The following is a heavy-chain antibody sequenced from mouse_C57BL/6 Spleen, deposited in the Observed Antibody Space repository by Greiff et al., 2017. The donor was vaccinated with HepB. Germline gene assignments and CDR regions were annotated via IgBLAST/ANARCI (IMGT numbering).Heavy chain of an antibody. D-gene: IGHD2-3*01. CDR3: ARGHDGYSAWFAY. V-gene: IGHV1-82*01. J-gene: IGHJ3*01. CDR1: GYAFSSSW. Sequence: VQGVESGPELVKPGASVKISCKASGYAFSSSWMNWVKQRPGKGLEWIGRIYPGDGDTNYNGKFKGKATLTADKSSSTAYMQLSSLTSEDSAVYFCARGHDGYSAWFAYWGQGTLVTVSA. CDR2: IYPGDGDT.